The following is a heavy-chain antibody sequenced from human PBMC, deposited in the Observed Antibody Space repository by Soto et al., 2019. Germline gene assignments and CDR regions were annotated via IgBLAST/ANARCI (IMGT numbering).Heavy chain of an antibody. CDR1: GGSISSGGYS. CDR3: ARAGGLGAVAADY. Sequence: SETLSLTCAGSGGSISSGGYSWRWIRQPPGKGLEWIGYIYHSGSTYYNPSLKSRVTISVDRSKNQFSLKLSSVTAADTAVYFCARAGGLGAVAADYWGQGTLVT. V-gene: IGHV4-30-2*01. J-gene: IGHJ4*02. CDR2: IYHSGST. D-gene: IGHD6-19*01.